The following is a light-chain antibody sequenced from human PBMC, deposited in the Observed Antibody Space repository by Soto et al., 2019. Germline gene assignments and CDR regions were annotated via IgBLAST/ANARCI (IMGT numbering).Light chain of an antibody. CDR3: KSYAGSNTYV. V-gene: IGLV2-8*01. CDR2: EVV. Sequence: QSGLTHPPSASRSPGQSVTISCTGTKNDIGVYDFVSWYQHHPGKAPRLIIYEVVQRPSGVPDRFSGSKSGNTASLTVSGLQAADEADYFCKSYAGSNTYVFGSGTKVTVL. CDR1: KNDIGVYDF. J-gene: IGLJ1*01.